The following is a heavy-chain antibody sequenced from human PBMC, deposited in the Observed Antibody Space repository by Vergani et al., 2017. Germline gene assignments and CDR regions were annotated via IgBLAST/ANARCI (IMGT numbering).Heavy chain of an antibody. CDR3: ARQVAVAGKWWGPYYYYGMDV. CDR1: GYSFTSYW. V-gene: IGHV5-10-1*01. J-gene: IGHJ6*02. D-gene: IGHD6-19*01. CDR2: IDPSDSYT. Sequence: EVPLVQSGAEVKKPGESLSISCKGSGYSFTSYWISWVRQMPGKALEWMGRIDPSDSYTNYSPSFQGHVTISAGKSISTAYLQWSSLKASDTAMYYCARQVAVAGKWWGPYYYYGMDVWGQGTTVTVSS.